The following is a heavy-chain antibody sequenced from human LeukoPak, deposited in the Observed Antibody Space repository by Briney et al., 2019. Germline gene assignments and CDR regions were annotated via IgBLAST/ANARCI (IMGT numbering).Heavy chain of an antibody. CDR2: ISGSGGST. J-gene: IGHJ6*03. V-gene: IGHV3-23*01. CDR1: GFTFSSYA. CDR3: AKRRGLELLYYYYMDV. D-gene: IGHD1-7*01. Sequence: GGSLRLSCAASGFTFSSYAMSWVRQAPGKGLEWVSAISGSGGSTYYADSVKGRFTISRDNSKNALYLQMNSLRAEDTAVYYCAKRRGLELLYYYYMDVWGKGTTVTVSS.